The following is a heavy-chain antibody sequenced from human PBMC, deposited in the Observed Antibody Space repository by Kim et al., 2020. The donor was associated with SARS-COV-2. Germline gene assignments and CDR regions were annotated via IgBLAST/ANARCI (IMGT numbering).Heavy chain of an antibody. CDR1: GFTFSSYG. CDR3: AKDRGAAAGTPPLGGVDY. D-gene: IGHD6-13*01. V-gene: IGHV3-30*18. J-gene: IGHJ4*02. CDR2: ISYDGSNK. Sequence: GGSLRLSCAASGFTFSSYGMHWVRQAPGKGLEWVAVISYDGSNKYYADSVKGRFTISRDNSKNTLYLQMNSLRAEDTAVYYCAKDRGAAAGTPPLGGVDYWGQGTLVTVSS.